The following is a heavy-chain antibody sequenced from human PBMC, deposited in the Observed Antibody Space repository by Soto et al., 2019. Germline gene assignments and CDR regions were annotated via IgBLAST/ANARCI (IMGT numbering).Heavy chain of an antibody. J-gene: IGHJ6*02. Sequence: SETLSLTCTVSGGSISSSSYYWGWIRQPPGKGLEWIGSIYYSGSTYYNPSLKSRVTISVDTSKNQFSLKLSSVTAADTAVYYCARLGYCTNGVCHNYYGMDVWGQGTTVTVSS. CDR1: GGSISSSSYY. CDR3: ARLGYCTNGVCHNYYGMDV. D-gene: IGHD2-8*01. V-gene: IGHV4-39*01. CDR2: IYYSGST.